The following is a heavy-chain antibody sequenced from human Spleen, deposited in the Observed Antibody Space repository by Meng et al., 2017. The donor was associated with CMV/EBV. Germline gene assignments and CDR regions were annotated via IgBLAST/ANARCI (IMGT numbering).Heavy chain of an antibody. CDR2: ISYDGSNK. CDR1: GFTFSSYA. D-gene: IGHD1-26*01. Sequence: SLKISCTASGFTFSSYAMHWVRQAPGKGLEWVAVISYDGSNKYYADSVKGRFTISRDNSKNTLYLQMNSLRAEDTAVYYCARDPGVVGATRSAFNIWGQGTMVTVSS. CDR3: ARDPGVVGATRSAFNI. V-gene: IGHV3-30-3*01. J-gene: IGHJ3*02.